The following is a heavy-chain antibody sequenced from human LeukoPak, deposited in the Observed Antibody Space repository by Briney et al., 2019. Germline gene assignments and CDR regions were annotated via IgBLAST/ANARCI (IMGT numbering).Heavy chain of an antibody. CDR2: IYYSGST. J-gene: IGHJ5*02. Sequence: SETLSLTCTVSGGSISSSSYYWGWIRQPPGKGLEWIGSIYYSGSTYYNPSLKSRVTISVDTSKNQFSLKLSSVTAADTAVYYCARAGYYGSGSYSGNWFDPWGQGTLVTVSP. D-gene: IGHD3-10*01. V-gene: IGHV4-39*01. CDR3: ARAGYYGSGSYSGNWFDP. CDR1: GGSISSSSYY.